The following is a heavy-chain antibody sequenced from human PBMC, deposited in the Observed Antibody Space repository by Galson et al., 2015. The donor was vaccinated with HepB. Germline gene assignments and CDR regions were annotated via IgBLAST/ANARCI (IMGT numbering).Heavy chain of an antibody. CDR3: ASAYGDYDRGDYYYYMDV. Sequence: SVKVSYRSSGYTFTNYDLNWVRHATAQGFEWMGWMNPNNGNTGYAQKFQGRVTMTRNTSISTAYMELSSLRSEDTAVYYCASAYGDYDRGDYYYYMDVWGKGTTVTVSS. V-gene: IGHV1-8*01. D-gene: IGHD4-17*01. J-gene: IGHJ6*03. CDR1: GYTFTNYD. CDR2: MNPNNGNT.